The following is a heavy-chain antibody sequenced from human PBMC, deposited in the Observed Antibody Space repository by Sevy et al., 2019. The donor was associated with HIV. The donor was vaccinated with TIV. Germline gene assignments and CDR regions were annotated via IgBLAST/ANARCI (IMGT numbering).Heavy chain of an antibody. V-gene: IGHV3-21*01. Sequence: GGSLRLSCAASGFTFSSYNMNWVRQAPGKGLEWVSSISSSSNYIYYEDSMKGRFTISRGKAIDSLYLQMNSLRAEDTAVYYCARVVAYCSGGSCFPGYYYGMDVWGQGTTVTVSS. CDR3: ARVVAYCSGGSCFPGYYYGMDV. D-gene: IGHD2-15*01. CDR2: ISSSSNYI. J-gene: IGHJ6*02. CDR1: GFTFSSYN.